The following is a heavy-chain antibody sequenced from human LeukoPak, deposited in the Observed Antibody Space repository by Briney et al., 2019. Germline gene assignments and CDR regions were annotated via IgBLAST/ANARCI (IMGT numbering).Heavy chain of an antibody. CDR3: AKGSGGSVGDFDY. D-gene: IGHD2-15*01. CDR2: ISGSGGST. CDR1: GFTFTSYA. V-gene: IGHV3-23*01. J-gene: IGHJ4*02. Sequence: PGGSLRLSCAASGFTFTSYAMSWVRQAPGKGLEWVSAISGSGGSTYYADSVKGRFTISRDNSKNTLYLPINRLRAEDTAVYYCAKGSGGSVGDFDYWGQGTLVTVSS.